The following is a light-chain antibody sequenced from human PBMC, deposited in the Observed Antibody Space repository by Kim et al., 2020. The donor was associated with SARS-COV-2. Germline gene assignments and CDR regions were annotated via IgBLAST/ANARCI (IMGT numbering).Light chain of an antibody. V-gene: IGLV2-14*03. Sequence: GQSITTSCTGSSINVGAGTYVSWYQQPPGTAPKLLIYGDSNRPSGVSNRFSGSKSGNTASLAISGLQAEDEADYYCSSYATSTSVGFGGGTNLTVL. CDR2: GDS. CDR1: SINVGAGTY. J-gene: IGLJ2*01. CDR3: SSYATSTSVG.